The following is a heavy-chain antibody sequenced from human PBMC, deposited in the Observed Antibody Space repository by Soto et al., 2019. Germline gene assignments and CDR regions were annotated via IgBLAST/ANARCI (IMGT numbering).Heavy chain of an antibody. J-gene: IGHJ6*03. CDR3: ARGGGLWFGGLHYYYMDV. CDR1: GYTFTSYA. D-gene: IGHD3-10*01. V-gene: IGHV1-3*01. Sequence: ASVKVSCKASGYTFTSYAMHWVRQAPGQRLEWMGWINAGNGNTKYSQKFQGRVTITRDTSASTAYVELSSLRSEDTAVYYSARGGGLWFGGLHYYYMDVWGKGTTVTVPS. CDR2: INAGNGNT.